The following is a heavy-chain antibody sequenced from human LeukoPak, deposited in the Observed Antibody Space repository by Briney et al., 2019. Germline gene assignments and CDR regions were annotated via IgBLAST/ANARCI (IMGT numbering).Heavy chain of an antibody. D-gene: IGHD3-10*01. Sequence: PGESLRLSCAASGFTFNNFWIAWVRQAPGKGLEWVANIKEDGSEKNYVDSVKGRFTISRDNAMNSLSLQVNSLRVEDTAVYYCARVSGSGSFYRVFDYWGQGTPVTVSS. CDR2: IKEDGSEK. J-gene: IGHJ4*02. CDR3: ARVSGSGSFYRVFDY. CDR1: GFTFNNFW. V-gene: IGHV3-7*05.